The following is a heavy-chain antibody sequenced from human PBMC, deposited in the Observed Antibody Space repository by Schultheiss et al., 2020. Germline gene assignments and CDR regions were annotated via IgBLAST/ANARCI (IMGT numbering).Heavy chain of an antibody. Sequence: SETLSLTCTVSGGSISSYYWDWIRQPPGKGLEWIGSIYYSGSTYYNPSLKSRVTISVDTSKNQFSLKLSSVTAADTAVYYCARSYSSGWYYFDYWGQGTLVTVAS. CDR3: ARSYSSGWYYFDY. CDR1: GGSISSYY. J-gene: IGHJ4*02. CDR2: IYYSGST. D-gene: IGHD6-19*01. V-gene: IGHV4-39*01.